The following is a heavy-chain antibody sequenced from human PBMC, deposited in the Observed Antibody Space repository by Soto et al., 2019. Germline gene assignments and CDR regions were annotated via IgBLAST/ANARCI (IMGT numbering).Heavy chain of an antibody. CDR2: MNPNSGNT. CDR3: ARESVGWFDP. CDR1: GYAFTSYD. Sequence: QVQLVQSGAEVKRPGASVNVSCKASGYAFTSYDINWVRQATGQGLEWMGWMNPNSGNTGYAQKFQGRVTMTSNTSISTAYMELSSLSSEDTAVYYCARESVGWFDPWGQGTLVTVSS. V-gene: IGHV1-8*01. J-gene: IGHJ5*02. D-gene: IGHD1-26*01.